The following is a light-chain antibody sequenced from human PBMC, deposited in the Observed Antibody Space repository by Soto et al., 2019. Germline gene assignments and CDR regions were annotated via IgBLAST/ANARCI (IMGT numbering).Light chain of an antibody. CDR1: SSDVGGYNY. CDR2: DVS. J-gene: IGLJ2*01. CDR3: SSYTSSSTVV. Sequence: QSVLTQPASGSGSPGQSITISCTGTSSDVGGYNYVSWYQQHPRKAPKLMIYDVSNRPSGVSNRFSGSKSGNTASLTISGLQAEDEAYYYCSSYTSSSTVVFGGGTKVTVL. V-gene: IGLV2-14*01.